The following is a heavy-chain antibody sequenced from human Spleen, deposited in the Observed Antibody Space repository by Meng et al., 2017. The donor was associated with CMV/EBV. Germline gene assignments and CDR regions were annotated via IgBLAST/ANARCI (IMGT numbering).Heavy chain of an antibody. Sequence: GESLKISCAASGFTVSSNYMSWVRQAPGKGLEWVSAISGSGGSTYYADSVKGRFTISRDNSKNTLYLQMNSLRAEDTAVYYCAKDLWYYYDSSGYLGDYFDYWGQGTLVTVSS. CDR3: AKDLWYYYDSSGYLGDYFDY. V-gene: IGHV3-23*01. CDR1: GFTVSSNY. D-gene: IGHD3-22*01. J-gene: IGHJ4*02. CDR2: ISGSGGST.